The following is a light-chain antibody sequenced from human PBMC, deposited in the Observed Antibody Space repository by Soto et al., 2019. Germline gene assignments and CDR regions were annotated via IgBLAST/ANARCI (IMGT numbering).Light chain of an antibody. V-gene: IGLV2-14*01. CDR3: SSYTSVNLYV. CDR2: DVS. J-gene: IGLJ1*01. Sequence: QSALTQPASVSGSPGQSISISCTGTSSDIGGYTHVSWYQQYAGKTPKLMIYDVSSRPSEVSYRFSGSKSGNTASLTISELQYEDEADYYCSSYTSVNLYVFGTGTKLTVL. CDR1: SSDIGGYTH.